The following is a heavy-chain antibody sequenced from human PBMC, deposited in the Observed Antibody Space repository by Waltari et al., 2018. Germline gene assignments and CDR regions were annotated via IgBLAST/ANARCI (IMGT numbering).Heavy chain of an antibody. J-gene: IGHJ2*01. Sequence: LEWVSSISRSSGYIYYADSVKGRFTISRDNAKNSLYLQMNSLRAEDTAVYYCARGYYCSSTSCYGGRINWYFDLWGRGTLV. D-gene: IGHD2-2*01. CDR3: ARGYYCSSTSCYGGRINWYFDL. V-gene: IGHV3-21*01. CDR2: ISRSSGYI.